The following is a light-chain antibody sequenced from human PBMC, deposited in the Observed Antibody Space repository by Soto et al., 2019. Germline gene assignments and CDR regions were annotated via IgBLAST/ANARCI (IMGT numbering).Light chain of an antibody. J-gene: IGLJ3*02. CDR2: VDSDGSH. CDR1: SGHSSYA. V-gene: IGLV4-69*01. CDR3: QTWGTGTWV. Sequence: QAVVTQSPSASASLGASVKLTCTLSSGHSSYAIAWHQQQPEKGPRYLMKVDSDGSHVKGDGIPDRFSGSSSGAERYPTISSLQSEDEADYYCQTWGTGTWVFGGGTKLTVL.